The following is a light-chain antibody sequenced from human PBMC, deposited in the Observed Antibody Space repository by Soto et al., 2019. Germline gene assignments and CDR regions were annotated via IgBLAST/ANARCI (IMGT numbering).Light chain of an antibody. CDR1: SSDVGGYNS. CDR2: DVG. J-gene: IGLJ1*01. V-gene: IGLV2-14*03. Sequence: QSALTQPASVCGSPGESITISCTGTSSDVGGYNSVSWYQHHPGKAPKLILSDVGDRPSGVSYRFSVSKSGNTASLTISGLQAADGADYFCSSFTSSMTNVFGSGTKVTV. CDR3: SSFTSSMTNV.